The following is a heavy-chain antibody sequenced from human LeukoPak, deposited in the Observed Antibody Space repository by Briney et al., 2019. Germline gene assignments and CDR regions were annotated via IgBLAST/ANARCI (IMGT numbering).Heavy chain of an antibody. Sequence: PGGSLRPSCAASGFTFSSYGMHWVRQAPGKGLEWVAVISYDGSNKYYADSVKGRFTISRDNSKNTLYLQMNSLRAEDTAVYYCAKDQYSSSWSYYYYGMDVWGQGTTVTVSS. D-gene: IGHD6-13*01. J-gene: IGHJ6*02. CDR3: AKDQYSSSWSYYYYGMDV. CDR1: GFTFSSYG. V-gene: IGHV3-30*18. CDR2: ISYDGSNK.